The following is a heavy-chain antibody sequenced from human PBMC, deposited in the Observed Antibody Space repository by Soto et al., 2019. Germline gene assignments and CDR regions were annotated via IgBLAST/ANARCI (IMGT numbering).Heavy chain of an antibody. V-gene: IGHV3-30-3*01. CDR1: GFTFSSYA. CDR2: ISYDGSNK. D-gene: IGHD6-6*01. CDR3: ARGGIEYSSSEPFDY. Sequence: QVQLVESGGGVVQPGRSLRLSSAASGFTFSSYAMHWVRQAPGKGLEWVAVISYDGSNKYYADSVKGRFTISRDNSKNTLYLQMNSLRAEDTAVYYCARGGIEYSSSEPFDYWGQGTLVTVSS. J-gene: IGHJ4*02.